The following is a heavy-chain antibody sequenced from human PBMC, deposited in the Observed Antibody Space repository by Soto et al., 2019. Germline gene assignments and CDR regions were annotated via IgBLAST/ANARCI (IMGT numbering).Heavy chain of an antibody. V-gene: IGHV4-59*01. CDR2: IYYSGST. Sequence: QVQLPDSGPGLVKPSETLSLTCTVSGDSIRSYFWSWIRQPPGKGLEWIGYIYYSGSTNYNPSLKARGTMTIDTSKSQFSLKLTSVTAADTAIYYCASRGDYDPLFDYWGQGTLVTVSS. CDR1: GDSIRSYF. CDR3: ASRGDYDPLFDY. J-gene: IGHJ4*02. D-gene: IGHD3-16*01.